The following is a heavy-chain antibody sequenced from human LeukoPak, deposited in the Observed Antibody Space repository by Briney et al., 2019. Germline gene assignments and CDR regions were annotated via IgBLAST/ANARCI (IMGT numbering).Heavy chain of an antibody. D-gene: IGHD1/OR15-1a*01. CDR1: GDSIFSVSAS. J-gene: IGHJ3*01. CDR2: TYYRSKWYS. Sequence: SQTLSLTCAISGDSIFSVSASWNWIRQSPSRGLEWLGRTYYRSKWYSDYAVAVRSRISINPDTSKNEFFLRLNSVTPDDAAVYFCARERTLSGLACGFDLWGQGTVVTVSS. CDR3: ARERTLSGLACGFDL. V-gene: IGHV6-1*01.